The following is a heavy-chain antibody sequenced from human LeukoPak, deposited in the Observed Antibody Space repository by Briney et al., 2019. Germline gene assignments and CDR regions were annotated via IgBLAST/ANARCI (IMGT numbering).Heavy chain of an antibody. D-gene: IGHD3-22*01. CDR1: GYTFTSYG. CDR3: ARDNFYESSVYYYPYYFDY. Sequence: ASVKVSCKASGYTFTSYGISWVRQAPGQGLEWMGWISAYNGNTNYAQKLQGRVTMTTDTSTSTAYMELRSLRSDDTAVYYCARDNFYESSVYYYPYYFDYWGQGTLVTVSA. V-gene: IGHV1-18*01. CDR2: ISAYNGNT. J-gene: IGHJ4*02.